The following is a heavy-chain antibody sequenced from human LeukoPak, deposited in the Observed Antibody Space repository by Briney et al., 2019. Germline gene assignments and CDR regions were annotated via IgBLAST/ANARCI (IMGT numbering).Heavy chain of an antibody. Sequence: GGSLRLSCAASGFTFSSYSMNWVRQAPGKGLEWVSYISSSSSTIYYADSVKGRFTISRDNAKNLQYLQMNSLRVEDTAVYYCARERWDYSIDYWGQGTLVTVSS. CDR1: GFTFSSYS. CDR2: ISSSSSTI. D-gene: IGHD4-11*01. V-gene: IGHV3-48*01. J-gene: IGHJ4*02. CDR3: ARERWDYSIDY.